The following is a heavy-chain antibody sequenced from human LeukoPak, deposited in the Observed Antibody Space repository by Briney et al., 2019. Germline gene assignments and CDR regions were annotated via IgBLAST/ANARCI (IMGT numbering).Heavy chain of an antibody. V-gene: IGHV3-74*01. CDR3: ARGVNGDSRFDP. CDR2: FSSDGSNT. CDR1: GFTFSSYW. J-gene: IGHJ5*02. Sequence: PGRSLRLSCAASGFTFSSYWMHWVRQAPGKGLVWVSRFSSDGSNTRYADSVKGRFTISRDNAKKTLYLQMNSLRAEDTAVYYCARGVNGDSRFDPWGQGTLVTVSS. D-gene: IGHD4-17*01.